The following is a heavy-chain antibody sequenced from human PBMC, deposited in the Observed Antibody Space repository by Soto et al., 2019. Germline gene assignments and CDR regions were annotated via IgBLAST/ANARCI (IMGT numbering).Heavy chain of an antibody. D-gene: IGHD3-10*01. J-gene: IGHJ6*02. CDR1: GGTFSSYA. CDR2: IIPIFGTA. CDR3: ARAYGSGSYYRAQSYYYYGMDV. V-gene: IGHV1-69*06. Sequence: SVKVSCKASGGTFSSYAISWVRQAPGQGLEWMGGIIPIFGTANYAQKFQGKVTITADKSTSTAYMELSSLRSEDTAVYYCARAYGSGSYYRAQSYYYYGMDVWGQGTTVTVSS.